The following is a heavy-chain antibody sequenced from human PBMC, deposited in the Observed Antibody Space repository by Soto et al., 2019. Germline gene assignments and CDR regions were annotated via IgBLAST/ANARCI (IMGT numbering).Heavy chain of an antibody. V-gene: IGHV3-7*04. D-gene: IGHD3-22*01. CDR3: ARGDYYDSSGPFSDAFDI. Sequence: GGSLRLSCAASGFTFSRYWMSWVRQAPGKGLEWVANIKPDGSEKYYVDSVKGRFTMSRDNAKNSLYLQMNSLRAEDTAVYYCARGDYYDSSGPFSDAFDIWGQGTPVTVSS. CDR2: IKPDGSEK. J-gene: IGHJ3*02. CDR1: GFTFSRYW.